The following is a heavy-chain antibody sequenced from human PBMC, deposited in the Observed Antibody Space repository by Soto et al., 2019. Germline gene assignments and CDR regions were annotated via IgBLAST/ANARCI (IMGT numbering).Heavy chain of an antibody. J-gene: IGHJ2*01. V-gene: IGHV4-34*01. CDR3: SRDQRQLRLNTRYFDL. CDR1: GGSFSGYY. Sequence: VQLQQWGAGLLKPSETLSLTCAVYGGSFSGYYWSWIRQPPGKGLEWIGEINHSGSTNYNPSLKSRVTISVDTSKNQFSLKLSSVTAADTAVYYGSRDQRQLRLNTRYFDLWVRGTLVTVSS. D-gene: IGHD1-1*01. CDR2: INHSGST.